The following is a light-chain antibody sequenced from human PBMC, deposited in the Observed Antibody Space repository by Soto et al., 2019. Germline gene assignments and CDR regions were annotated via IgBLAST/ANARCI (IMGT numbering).Light chain of an antibody. Sequence: DIQMTQSPSTLSASVGDRVTITCRARPSISSWLAWYQQQPGKAPNLLLYKASSLESGVPSRFSGSGSGTEFTLTISSLQPDDCATYYCQPYNSYPLTFGGGTKVEIK. V-gene: IGKV1-5*03. CDR3: QPYNSYPLT. J-gene: IGKJ4*01. CDR1: PSISSW. CDR2: KAS.